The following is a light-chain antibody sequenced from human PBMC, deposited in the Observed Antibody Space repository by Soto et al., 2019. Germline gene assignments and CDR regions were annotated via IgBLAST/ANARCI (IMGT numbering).Light chain of an antibody. CDR1: QSFSSN. Sequence: DIVFTQSPCTLSLSPGERATLSCRASQSFSSNVVWYQQKPGQAPRLLIYGTSTRVTGIPARFSGSGSGTEFTLPISSLRYEDFAVDYCQQYYNWCLTFGRGTKVDIK. J-gene: IGKJ4*01. CDR2: GTS. V-gene: IGKV3-15*01. CDR3: QQYYNWCLT.